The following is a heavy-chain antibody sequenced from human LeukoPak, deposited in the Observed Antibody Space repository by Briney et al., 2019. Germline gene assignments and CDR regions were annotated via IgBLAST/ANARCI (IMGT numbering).Heavy chain of an antibody. Sequence: GGSLRLSCAASGFTFSSYGMHWVRQAPGKGLEWVANIQQHGSETYYGDSVKGRFTISRDNAKNSLYLQMNSLRAEDTAVYYCATYSSSNGREFQYWGQGTLVTVSS. D-gene: IGHD2-2*01. CDR3: ATYSSSNGREFQY. CDR2: IQQHGSET. J-gene: IGHJ1*01. CDR1: GFTFSSYG. V-gene: IGHV3-7*01.